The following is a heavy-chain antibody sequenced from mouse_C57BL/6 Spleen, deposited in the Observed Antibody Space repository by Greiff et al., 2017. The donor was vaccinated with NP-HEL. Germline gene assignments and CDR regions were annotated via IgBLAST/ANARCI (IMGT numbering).Heavy chain of an antibody. CDR1: GFTFSSYA. J-gene: IGHJ4*01. V-gene: IGHV5-4*03. CDR2: ISDGGSYT. CDR3: ARVGHYAMDY. Sequence: EVKLVESGGGLVKPGGSLKLSCAASGFTFSSYAMSWVRQTPEKRLEWVATISDGGSYTYYPDNVKGRFTISRDNAKNNLYLQMSHLKSEDTAMYYCARVGHYAMDYWGQGTSVTVSS. D-gene: IGHD3-3*01.